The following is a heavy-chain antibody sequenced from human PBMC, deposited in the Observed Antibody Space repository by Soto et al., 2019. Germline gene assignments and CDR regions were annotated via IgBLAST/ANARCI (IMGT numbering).Heavy chain of an antibody. V-gene: IGHV3-23*01. CDR3: AKGVSGNSAYYFDY. Sequence: GGSLRLSCAASGFTFSSYAMSWVRQSPGKGLEWVSAISGSGGSTYYADSVKGRFTISRDNSKNTLYLQMNSLRAEDTAVYYCAKGVSGNSAYYFDYWGQGTLVTVSS. D-gene: IGHD4-4*01. CDR1: GFTFSSYA. J-gene: IGHJ4*02. CDR2: ISGSGGST.